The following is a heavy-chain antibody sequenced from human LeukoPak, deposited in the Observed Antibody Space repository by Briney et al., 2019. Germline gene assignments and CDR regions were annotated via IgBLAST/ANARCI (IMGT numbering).Heavy chain of an antibody. Sequence: ASVKVSCKASGATFSSYAINWLRQAPGQGLEWMGRIIPILGLTNYAQTFQGTVTLTADTSTITAYMDLSSLRSEDTAVYYCARSTGGVDGYIFDSWGQGTLVTVSS. V-gene: IGHV1-69*04. CDR3: ARSTGGVDGYIFDS. J-gene: IGHJ4*02. CDR2: IIPILGLT. D-gene: IGHD5-24*01. CDR1: GATFSSYA.